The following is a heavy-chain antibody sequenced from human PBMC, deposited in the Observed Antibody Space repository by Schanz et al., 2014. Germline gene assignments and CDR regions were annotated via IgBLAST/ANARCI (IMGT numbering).Heavy chain of an antibody. Sequence: EVQLLESGGGLVQPGGSLRLSCSASGFTFSTYAMNWIRQAPGKGLEWLSYISRDGTTSYYADSVKGRFTISRDNAKNSLFLQMNSLSAEDTAVYYCAKVAPAATYLDSWGLGTLVTVSS. J-gene: IGHJ4*02. D-gene: IGHD2-2*01. CDR1: GFTFSTYA. V-gene: IGHV3-48*04. CDR3: AKVAPAATYLDS. CDR2: ISRDGTTS.